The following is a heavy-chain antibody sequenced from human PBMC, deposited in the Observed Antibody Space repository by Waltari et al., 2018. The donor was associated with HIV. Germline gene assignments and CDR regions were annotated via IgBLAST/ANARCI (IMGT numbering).Heavy chain of an antibody. J-gene: IGHJ6*01. CDR2: VNHFGGT. CDR1: GGSFRGYY. CDR3: ARDSAPGLAVDDDDGEFFYYGLDV. V-gene: IGHV4-34*01. Sequence: QVHLEQWGTGLLRPSETLSLTCAVYGGSFRGYYWSWIRQSPGRGLEWIGEVNHFGGTNYSPSLMGGVTVSVDTSKNQFSLTMRSVTAADTAVYYCARDSAPGLAVDDDDGEFFYYGLDVWGQGTTVTVSS. D-gene: IGHD6-19*01.